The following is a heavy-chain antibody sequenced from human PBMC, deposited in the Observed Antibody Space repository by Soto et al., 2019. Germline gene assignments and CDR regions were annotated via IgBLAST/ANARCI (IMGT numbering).Heavy chain of an antibody. CDR1: GYKVSTWHNFTSYW. Sequence: PGESLKISCMGSGYKVSTWHNFTSYWIAWVRQMPGEGLEWMGIIYPGDSDTRYSPSFQGQVTISADKSINSVYLQWSSLKASDTAMYYCARLTYPVRGVSNYGMDVWGQGTTVTVSS. V-gene: IGHV5-51*01. D-gene: IGHD3-10*01. CDR2: IYPGDSDT. J-gene: IGHJ6*02. CDR3: ARLTYPVRGVSNYGMDV.